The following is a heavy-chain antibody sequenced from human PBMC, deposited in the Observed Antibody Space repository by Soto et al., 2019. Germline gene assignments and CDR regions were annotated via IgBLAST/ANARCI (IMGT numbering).Heavy chain of an antibody. CDR2: ISSSGSTI. J-gene: IGHJ5*02. V-gene: IGHV3-48*01. Sequence: PGGSLRLSCAASGFTLSGYAMDWVRQAPGKGLEWVSYISSSGSTIYYADSVKGRFTISRDNAKNSLYLQMNSLRAEDTAVYYCARAVITLWWFDPWGQGTLVTVSS. D-gene: IGHD3-10*01. CDR1: GFTLSGYA. CDR3: ARAVITLWWFDP.